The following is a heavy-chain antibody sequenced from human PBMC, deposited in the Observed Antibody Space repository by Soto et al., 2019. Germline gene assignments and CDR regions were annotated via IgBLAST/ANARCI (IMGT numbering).Heavy chain of an antibody. J-gene: IGHJ4*02. V-gene: IGHV1-69*02. D-gene: IGHD3-10*01. CDR3: ARGYGSGSYRLDY. Sequence: QVQLVQSGAEVKKPGSSVKVSCKASGGTFSSYTISWVRQAPGQGLEWMGRIIPILGIANYAQKFQGRVTISADKSTSTAAMALSSLRSEDTAVYYCARGYGSGSYRLDYWGQGTLVTVSS. CDR1: GGTFSSYT. CDR2: IIPILGIA.